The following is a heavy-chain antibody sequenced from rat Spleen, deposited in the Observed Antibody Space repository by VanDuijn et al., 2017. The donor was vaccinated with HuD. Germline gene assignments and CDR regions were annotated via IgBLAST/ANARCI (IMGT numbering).Heavy chain of an antibody. CDR1: GFTFNNYW. Sequence: EVQLVESGGGLVQPGRSLKLSCVASGFTFNNYWMTWIRQAPGKGLEWVASISYEGSSTYYGDSVKGRFTISRDNAKSTLYLQMNSLRSEDTATYYCARPLYRYWGQGVMVTVSS. CDR3: ARPLYRY. CDR2: ISYEGSST. J-gene: IGHJ2*01. V-gene: IGHV5-31*01.